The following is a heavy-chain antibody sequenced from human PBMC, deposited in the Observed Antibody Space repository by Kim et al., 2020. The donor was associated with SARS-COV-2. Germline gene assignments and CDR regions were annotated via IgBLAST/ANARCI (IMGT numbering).Heavy chain of an antibody. J-gene: IGHJ6*04. D-gene: IGHD3-10*01. V-gene: IGHV3-74*01. CDR3: ARGRMHYDSGSYVMDV. CDR1: RFTFSSYW. CDR2: INSDGSTK. Sequence: GGSLRLSCAASRFTFSSYWMHWVRQAPGKWLVWVSRINSDGSTKSYADSVKGRFTISRDNAKNTLYLQMNSLRAEDTAVYYCARGRMHYDSGSYVMDVWGKGTTVTVSS.